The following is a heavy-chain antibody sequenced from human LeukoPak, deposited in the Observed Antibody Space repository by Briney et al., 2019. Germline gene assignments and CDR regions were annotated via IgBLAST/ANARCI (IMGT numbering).Heavy chain of an antibody. V-gene: IGHV4-59*02. CDR1: GGSVSSYY. CDR3: ASGSYFKYYFDY. CDR2: IYYSGNT. D-gene: IGHD1-26*01. Sequence: SETLSLTCTVSGGSVSSYYWSWIRQPPGKGLEWIGYIYYSGNTNYNPSLKSRVTMSVDTSKNQFSLRLSSVTAADTAVYYCASGSYFKYYFDYWGQGTLVTVSA. J-gene: IGHJ4*02.